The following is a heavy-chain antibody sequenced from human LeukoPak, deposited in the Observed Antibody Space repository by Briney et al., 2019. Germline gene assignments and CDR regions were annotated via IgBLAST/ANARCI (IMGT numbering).Heavy chain of an antibody. D-gene: IGHD6-19*01. V-gene: IGHV1-69*05. Sequence: SVKVSCKASGYTFTSYDINWVRQAPGQGLEWIGGIIPIFGTANYAQKFQGRVTITTDESTSTAYMELSSLRSEDTAVYYCARDSSSGSDGYFQHWGQGTLVTVSS. CDR1: GYTFTSYD. J-gene: IGHJ1*01. CDR3: ARDSSSGSDGYFQH. CDR2: IIPIFGTA.